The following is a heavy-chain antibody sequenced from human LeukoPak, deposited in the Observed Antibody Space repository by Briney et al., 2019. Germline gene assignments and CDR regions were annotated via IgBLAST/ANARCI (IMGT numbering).Heavy chain of an antibody. CDR3: ARNGVVSNFDY. Sequence: SQTLSLTCTVSGGSISSGSYYWSWIRQPAGKGLEWIGRIYTSGSTNYNPSLKSRVTISVDTSKNQFSLKLSSVTAADTAVYYCARNGVVSNFDYWGQGTLVTVSS. CDR2: IYTSGST. CDR1: GGSISSGSYY. D-gene: IGHD3-3*01. J-gene: IGHJ4*02. V-gene: IGHV4-61*02.